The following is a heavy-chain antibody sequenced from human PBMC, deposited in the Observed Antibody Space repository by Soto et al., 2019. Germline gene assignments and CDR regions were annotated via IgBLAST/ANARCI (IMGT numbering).Heavy chain of an antibody. V-gene: IGHV4-30-2*01. CDR3: ATYTAFAKYYFDY. CDR2: IYPSGTI. D-gene: IGHD3-16*01. CDR1: GVSITTNGYS. Sequence: SETLSLTXAVSGVSITTNGYSWSWIRQPPGKGLEWIGYIYPSGTIFYNPSLNSRVTISADTSNNQFSLKLTSVTAADTAVYFCATYTAFAKYYFDYWGRGTLVTVSS. J-gene: IGHJ4*02.